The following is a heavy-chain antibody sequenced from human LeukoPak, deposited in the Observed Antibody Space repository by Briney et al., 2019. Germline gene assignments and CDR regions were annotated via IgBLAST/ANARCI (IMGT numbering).Heavy chain of an antibody. CDR2: IYYSGST. J-gene: IGHJ5*02. D-gene: IGHD2-15*01. Sequence: SETLSLTCTVSGGSISSYYWSWIRQPPGKGLEWIGYIYYSGSTNYNLSLKSRVTISVDTSKNQFSLKLSSVTAADTAVYYCARFGQIRSGGSCPQVPHPNWFDPWGQGTLVTVSS. CDR1: GGSISSYY. V-gene: IGHV4-59*01. CDR3: ARFGQIRSGGSCPQVPHPNWFDP.